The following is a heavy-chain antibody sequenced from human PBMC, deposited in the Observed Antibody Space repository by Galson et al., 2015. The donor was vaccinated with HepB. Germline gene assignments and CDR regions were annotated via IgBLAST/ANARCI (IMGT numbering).Heavy chain of an antibody. CDR2: IIPILGIA. CDR1: GGTFSSYA. D-gene: IGHD1-26*01. J-gene: IGHJ4*02. CDR3: ARSRVGATEFDY. Sequence: SVKVSCKASGGTFSSYAISWVRQAPGQGLEWMGRIIPILGIANYAQKFQGRVTITADKSTSTAYMGLSSLRSEDTAVYYCARSRVGATEFDYWGQGTLVTVSS. V-gene: IGHV1-69*04.